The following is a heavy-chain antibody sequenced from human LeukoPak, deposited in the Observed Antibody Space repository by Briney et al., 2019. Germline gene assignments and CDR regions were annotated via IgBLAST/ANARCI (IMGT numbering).Heavy chain of an antibody. D-gene: IGHD1-14*01. J-gene: IGHJ4*02. V-gene: IGHV3-11*01. CDR3: ARVSRTNFVDY. Sequence: KPGGSLRLSCAASGFTFSDYYMNWTRQAPGKGLEWVSYISGSGEIIYYAGSVKGRFTISRDNAKNSLYLQMNSLRAEDTAVYYCARVSRTNFVDYWGQGTLVTVSS. CDR2: ISGSGEII. CDR1: GFTFSDYY.